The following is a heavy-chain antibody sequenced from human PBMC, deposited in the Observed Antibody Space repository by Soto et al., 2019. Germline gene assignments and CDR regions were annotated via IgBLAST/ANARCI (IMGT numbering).Heavy chain of an antibody. D-gene: IGHD6-13*01. CDR3: AKDARPSYAGAAGVFDY. Sequence: PAWSLGLASAAAGVTFNSYAVTWVRQEPGKGLEWVSAISGSGGSTYYADAVKGRFTISRDNSKSALYLQMYSLRAEDTAVYFCAKDARPSYAGAAGVFDYWGQETLVT. V-gene: IGHV3-23*01. CDR1: GVTFNSYA. J-gene: IGHJ4*02. CDR2: ISGSGGST.